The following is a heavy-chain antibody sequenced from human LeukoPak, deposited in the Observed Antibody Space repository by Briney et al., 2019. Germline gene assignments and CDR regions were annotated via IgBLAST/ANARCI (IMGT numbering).Heavy chain of an antibody. J-gene: IGHJ4*02. V-gene: IGHV4-34*01. D-gene: IGHD5-24*01. CDR2: INHSGST. CDR3: AREGDQMATITGIDY. CDR1: GGSFSGYY. Sequence: SETLSLTCAVYGGSFSGYYWSWIRQPPGKGLEWIGEINHSGSTNYNPSLKSRVTISVDTSKNQFSLKLSSVIAADTAVYYCAREGDQMATITGIDYWGQGTLATVSS.